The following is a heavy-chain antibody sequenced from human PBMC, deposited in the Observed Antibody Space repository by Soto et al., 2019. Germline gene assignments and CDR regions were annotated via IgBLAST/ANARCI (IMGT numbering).Heavy chain of an antibody. CDR2: INAGNGNT. J-gene: IGHJ3*02. D-gene: IGHD1-26*01. Sequence: GASVKVSCKASGHTFTSYAMHWVRQAPGQRLEWMGWINAGNGNTKYSQKFQGRVTITRDTSASTAYMELSSLRSEDTAVYYCASTYSGSYYGTRNAFDIRGQGTMVTVSS. V-gene: IGHV1-3*01. CDR3: ASTYSGSYYGTRNAFDI. CDR1: GHTFTSYA.